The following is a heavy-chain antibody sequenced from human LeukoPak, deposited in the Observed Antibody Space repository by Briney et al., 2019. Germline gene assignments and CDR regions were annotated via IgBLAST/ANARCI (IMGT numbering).Heavy chain of an antibody. V-gene: IGHV1-69*04. CDR3: ASREMATVGDYFDY. D-gene: IGHD5-24*01. CDR1: GGTFSSYA. Sequence: ASVKVSCKASGGTFSSYAISWVRQAPGQGLEWMGRIIPILGIANYAQKFQGRVTITADKSTSTAYMELSSLRSEDTAVYYCASREMATVGDYFDYWGQGTLVTVSS. CDR2: IIPILGIA. J-gene: IGHJ4*02.